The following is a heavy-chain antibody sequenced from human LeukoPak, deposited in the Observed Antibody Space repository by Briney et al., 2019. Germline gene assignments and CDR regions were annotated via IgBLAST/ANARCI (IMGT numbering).Heavy chain of an antibody. D-gene: IGHD1-26*01. J-gene: IGHJ4*02. CDR1: GYTFTSNY. Sequence: GASGTVSCMASGYTFTSNYMHWVRQAQGQGRGWLGIINPSGGGTTYAQKFQGRVTTTRDTSTSTVYMELSSLRSDDTAVYFCARAVDSGPLVPGDYWGQGTLVTVSS. CDR2: INPSGGGT. V-gene: IGHV1-46*01. CDR3: ARAVDSGPLVPGDY.